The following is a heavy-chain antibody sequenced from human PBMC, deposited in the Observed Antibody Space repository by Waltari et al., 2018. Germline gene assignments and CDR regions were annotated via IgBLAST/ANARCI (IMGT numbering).Heavy chain of an antibody. CDR2: IILILGNS. CDR1: GGTFSSYD. CDR3: ARGAHGAFDI. V-gene: IGHV1-69*04. Sequence: QVQLVQSGAEVKKPGSSVKVSCTASGGTFSSYDINWVRQAPGQGLEWMGRIILILGNSNYAQRFRDRVTITAGTSIAYMELRSLGSADTAVYYCARGAHGAFDIWGQGTMVTVSS. J-gene: IGHJ3*02.